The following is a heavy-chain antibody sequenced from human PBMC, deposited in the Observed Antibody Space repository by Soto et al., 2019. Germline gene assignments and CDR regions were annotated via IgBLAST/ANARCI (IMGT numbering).Heavy chain of an antibody. V-gene: IGHV3-23*01. CDR3: ATLVVRGISTDWPH. J-gene: IGHJ4*02. CDR2: ISGSGGST. CDR1: GFTFSSYA. Sequence: GGSLRLSCAASGFTFSSYAMSWVRQAPGKGLEWVSAISGSGGSTYYADSVKGRFTISRDNSKNTLFLQMTSLRAEDTALYYCATLVVRGISTDWPHWGQGTLVTVSS. D-gene: IGHD3-9*01.